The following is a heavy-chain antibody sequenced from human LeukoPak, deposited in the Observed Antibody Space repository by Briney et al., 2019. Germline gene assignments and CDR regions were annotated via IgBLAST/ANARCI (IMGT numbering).Heavy chain of an antibody. D-gene: IGHD1-26*01. V-gene: IGHV5-51*01. J-gene: IGHJ3*01. CDR2: IYPGNSGP. CDR3: GMSGDRVPLQDDVFDV. CDR1: GYSFTSYC. Sequence: GESLKISCKVSGYSFTSYCIGWVRQMPGKGLEWMGIIYPGNSGPTYSPSFQGQVTISVDKSINTAYLQWSSLQASDTAMYYCGMSGDRVPLQDDVFDVWGQGTMVTVST.